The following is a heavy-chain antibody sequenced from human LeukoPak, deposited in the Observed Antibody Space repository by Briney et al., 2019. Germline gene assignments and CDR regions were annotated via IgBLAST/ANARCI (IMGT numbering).Heavy chain of an antibody. CDR2: INHSGST. D-gene: IGHD6-13*01. CDR3: ARGAAQYSSSPPDY. J-gene: IGHJ4*02. V-gene: IGHV4-34*01. Sequence: PSETLSLTCAVYGGSFSGYYWSWIRQPPGKGLEWIGEINHSGSTNYNPSLKSRVTISVDTSKNQFSLRLSSVTAADTAVYYCARGAAQYSSSPPDYWGQGTLVTVSS. CDR1: GGSFSGYY.